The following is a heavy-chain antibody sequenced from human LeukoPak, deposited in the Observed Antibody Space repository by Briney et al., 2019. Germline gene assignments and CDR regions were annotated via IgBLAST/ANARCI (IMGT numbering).Heavy chain of an antibody. CDR1: GGSISSSSYY. Sequence: SETLSLTCTVSGGSISSSSYYWGWIRQPPGKGLEWIGSIYYSGSTYYNPSLKSRVTISVDTSKNQFSLKLSSVTAADTAVYYCARGIGYMDVWGKGTTVTVSS. J-gene: IGHJ6*03. V-gene: IGHV4-39*01. CDR3: ARGIGYMDV. D-gene: IGHD2-21*01. CDR2: IYYSGST.